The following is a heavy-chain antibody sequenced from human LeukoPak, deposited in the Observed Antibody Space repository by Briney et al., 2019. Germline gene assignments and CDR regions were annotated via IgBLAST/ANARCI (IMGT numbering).Heavy chain of an antibody. CDR1: GFTFSSYG. J-gene: IGHJ3*02. CDR3: AKATRYSGTPLAAFDI. CDR2: ISGSGGST. Sequence: GGTLRLSCAASGFTFSSYGMSWVRQAPGKGLEWVSAISGSGGSTYYADSVKGRFTISRDNSKNTLYLQMNSLRAEDTAVYYCAKATRYSGTPLAAFDIWGQGTMVTVSS. D-gene: IGHD1-26*01. V-gene: IGHV3-23*01.